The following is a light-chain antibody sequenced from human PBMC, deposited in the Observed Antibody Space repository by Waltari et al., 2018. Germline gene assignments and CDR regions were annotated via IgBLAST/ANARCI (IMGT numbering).Light chain of an antibody. CDR1: NLGHKY. CDR3: QTWDLITVT. V-gene: IGLV3-1*01. J-gene: IGLJ2*01. CDR2: QNN. Sequence: SYEVTQPPSVSVSPGQTASLFCSGENLGHKYTSWYKQKTGQSPLLVMHQNNVRPSGIPGRFSVSSSGNTATLTISGTQAMDEAVYFCQTWDLITVTFGGGTKLTVL.